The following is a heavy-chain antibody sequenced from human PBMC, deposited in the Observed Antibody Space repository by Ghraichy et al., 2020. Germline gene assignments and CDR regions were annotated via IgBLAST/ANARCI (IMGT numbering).Heavy chain of an antibody. CDR3: AKGGADDFWSGYYYFAY. J-gene: IGHJ4*02. D-gene: IGHD3-3*01. CDR1: GFIFDDYA. Sequence: GGSLRLSCAASGFIFDDYAMHWVRQAPGKGLEWVSGISWNSGSIGYADSAKGRFTISRDNAKNSLYLQMNSLRAEDTALYYCAKGGADDFWSGYYYFAYWGQGTLVTVSS. V-gene: IGHV3-9*01. CDR2: ISWNSGSI.